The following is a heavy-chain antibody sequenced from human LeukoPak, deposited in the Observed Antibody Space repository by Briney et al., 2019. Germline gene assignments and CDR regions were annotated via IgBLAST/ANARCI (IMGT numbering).Heavy chain of an antibody. V-gene: IGHV4-59*01. D-gene: IGHD3-16*01. CDR2: ITNSGST. J-gene: IGHJ4*02. CDR3: ARRFWGVEFDY. Sequence: PSETLSLTCTVSGASITSYYWGWIRQPPVKGLEWIGSITNSGSTNYNPSLKSRVTISLDTSKNQFSLKLSSVTAADTAVYYCARRFWGVEFDYWGQGTLVTVSS. CDR1: GASITSYY.